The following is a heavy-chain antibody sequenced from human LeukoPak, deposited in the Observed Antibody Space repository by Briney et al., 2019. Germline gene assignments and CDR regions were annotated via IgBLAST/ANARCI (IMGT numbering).Heavy chain of an antibody. CDR1: GGSFSGYY. J-gene: IGHJ4*02. CDR2: INHSGST. CDR3: AQSFSWGSGSYYNDLFDY. Sequence: SETLSLTCAVYGGSFSGYYWSWIRQPPGKGLEWIGEINHSGSTNYNPSLKSRVTISVDTSKNQFSLKLSSVTAADTAVYYCAQSFSWGSGSYYNDLFDYWGQGTLVTVSS. V-gene: IGHV4-34*01. D-gene: IGHD3-10*01.